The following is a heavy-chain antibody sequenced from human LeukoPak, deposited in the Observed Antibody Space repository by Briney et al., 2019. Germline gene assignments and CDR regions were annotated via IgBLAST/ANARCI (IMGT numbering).Heavy chain of an antibody. V-gene: IGHV4-59*08. J-gene: IGHJ3*02. CDR1: VGSINNYY. Sequence: SETLSLSCTVSVGSINNYYWSWIRQPPGKGLEWIGYIYYTGGETNYNASLKSRLTISVDTSKNQFSLMLTSVTAADTAVYYCARQPGGTAAFDIWAQGTMVTVSS. CDR2: IYYTGGET. CDR3: ARQPGGTAAFDI. D-gene: IGHD1-14*01.